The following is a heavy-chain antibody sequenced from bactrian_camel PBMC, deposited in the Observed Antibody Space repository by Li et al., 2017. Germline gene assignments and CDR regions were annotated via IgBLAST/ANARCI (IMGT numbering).Heavy chain of an antibody. V-gene: IGHV3S1*01. D-gene: IGHD5*01. CDR3: AGEIKLGWGDCPNDGPGEYIY. J-gene: IGHJ4*01. CDR2: IWPGGRSI. Sequence: HVQLVESGGGSVQAGRSLTLSCTVSGVATGVQCMGWFRQGQGKEQEGVAVIWPGGRSIDLADSVKGRFTVSKDNPKSTLYLKMNNLLLDDTAMYYCAGEIKLGWGDCPNDGPGEYIYRGHGTQVTVS. CDR1: GVATGVQC.